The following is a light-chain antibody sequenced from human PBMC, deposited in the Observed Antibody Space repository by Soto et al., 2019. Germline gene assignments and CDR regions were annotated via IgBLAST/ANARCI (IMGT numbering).Light chain of an antibody. CDR2: GAS. J-gene: IGKJ5*01. CDR3: QQYTSYLIT. Sequence: DIQLTQSPSFLSASVGDRVTITCRANQGVTSYLAWYQQKPGKAPNLMIYGASTLQSGVPSRFSGSGSGTEFTLTISNLQPEDFATYYCQQYTSYLITFGQGTRLEIK. CDR1: QGVTSY. V-gene: IGKV1-9*01.